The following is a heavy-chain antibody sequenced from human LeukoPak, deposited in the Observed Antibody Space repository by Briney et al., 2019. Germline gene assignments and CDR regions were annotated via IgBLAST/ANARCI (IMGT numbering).Heavy chain of an antibody. CDR3: ASLGDSSGYYSHSGGAFDI. D-gene: IGHD3-22*01. CDR1: GFTFSSYE. J-gene: IGHJ3*02. CDR2: ISSSGSTI. V-gene: IGHV3-48*03. Sequence: GGSLRLSCAASGFTFSSYEMNLVRQASGKGLEWVSYISSSGSTIYYADSVKGRFTISRDNAKNSLYLQMNSLRAEDTAVYYCASLGDSSGYYSHSGGAFDIWGQGTMVTVSS.